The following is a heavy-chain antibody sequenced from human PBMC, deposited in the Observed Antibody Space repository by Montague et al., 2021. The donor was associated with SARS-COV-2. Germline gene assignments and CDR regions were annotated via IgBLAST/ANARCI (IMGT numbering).Heavy chain of an antibody. D-gene: IGHD3-10*01. V-gene: IGHV3-43*02. CDR2: INGDGLTT. J-gene: IGHJ3*01. CDR3: VKDMSEFDDLNAFDV. CDR1: GFTFDDYA. Sequence: SLRLSCAASGFTFDDYAMHWVRQAPGKGLEWVSLINGDGLTTHFTDSVKGRFIISRDNSKNSLYLQMKSLRTEDTAVYFCVKDMSEFDDLNAFDVWGQGTQVTVSS.